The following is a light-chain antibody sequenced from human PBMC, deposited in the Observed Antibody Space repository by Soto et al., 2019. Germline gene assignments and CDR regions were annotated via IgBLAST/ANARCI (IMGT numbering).Light chain of an antibody. J-gene: IGKJ1*01. CDR2: KAS. V-gene: IGKV1-5*03. CDR3: QQYNNYPRT. CDR1: QSVDTW. Sequence: DIQMTQFPSTLSVSVGDRVTITCRASQSVDTWLAWYQQKPGKAPSLVIYKASNLESGVPSRFSGSGSGTEFTLTIRSLQPDDFATYYCQQYNNYPRTFGQGTKVEVK.